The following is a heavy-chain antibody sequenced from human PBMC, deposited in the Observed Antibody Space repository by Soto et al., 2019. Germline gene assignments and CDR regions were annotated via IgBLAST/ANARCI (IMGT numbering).Heavy chain of an antibody. CDR3: TTDVIWATGTTG. D-gene: IGHD1-7*01. V-gene: IGHV3-15*01. CDR2: IKSKTDGGTT. Sequence: EVQLVESGGGLVKPGGSLRLSCAASGFTFSNAWMSWVRQAPGKGLEWVGRIKSKTDGGTTDYAAPVKGRSTISRDDSKNTLYLQMNSLKTEDTAVYYCTTDVIWATGTTGWGQGTLVTVSS. CDR1: GFTFSNAW. J-gene: IGHJ4*02.